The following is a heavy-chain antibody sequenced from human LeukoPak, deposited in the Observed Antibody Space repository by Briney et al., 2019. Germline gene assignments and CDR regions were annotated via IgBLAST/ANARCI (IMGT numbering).Heavy chain of an antibody. CDR1: GGSISSSSYY. CDR3: SGSYLYYYYYYMHV. Sequence: KASETLSLTCTVSGGSISSSSYYWGWIRQPPGKGLEWIGSIYYSGSTYYNPSLKSRVTISVDTSKNQFSLKLSSVTAADTAVYYCSGSYLYYYYYYMHVWGKGTTVTISS. J-gene: IGHJ6*03. CDR2: IYYSGST. D-gene: IGHD1-26*01. V-gene: IGHV4-39*07.